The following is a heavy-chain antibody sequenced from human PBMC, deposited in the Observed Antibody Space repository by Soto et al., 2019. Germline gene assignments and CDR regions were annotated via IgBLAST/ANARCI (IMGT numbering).Heavy chain of an antibody. CDR3: ARTGTKGGRWFDP. D-gene: IGHD1-7*01. J-gene: IGHJ5*02. CDR2: INPNSGGT. V-gene: IGHV1-2*02. CDR1: GYTFTGYY. Sequence: ASVKVSFKASGYTFTGYYMHWVRQAPGQGLEWMGWINPNSGGTNYAQKFQGRVTMTRDTSISTAYMELSRLRSDDTAVYYCARTGTKGGRWFDPWGQGTLVTVSS.